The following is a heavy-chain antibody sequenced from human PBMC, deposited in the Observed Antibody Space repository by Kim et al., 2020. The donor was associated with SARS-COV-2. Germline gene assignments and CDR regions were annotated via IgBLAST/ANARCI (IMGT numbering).Heavy chain of an antibody. CDR3: ARLHGSGSYYAQFDY. V-gene: IGHV3-30-3*01. CDR1: GFTFNNFA. J-gene: IGHJ4*02. D-gene: IGHD3-10*01. CDR2: ISYDGSNK. Sequence: GGSLRLSCAASGFTFNNFAMHWVRQAPGKGLEWVAVISYDGSNKYYADSVKGRFTISRDNSKNTLYLQMNSLRAEDTAVYYCARLHGSGSYYAQFDYWGQRTLVTVS.